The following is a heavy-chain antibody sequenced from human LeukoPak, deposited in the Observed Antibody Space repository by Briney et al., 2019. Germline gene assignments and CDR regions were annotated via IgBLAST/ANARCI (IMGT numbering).Heavy chain of an antibody. D-gene: IGHD3-10*01. CDR2: INPSGGST. CDR3: AIFYYGSGSYYYYYYYYMDV. Sequence: VASVKVSCKASGYTFTSYYIHWVRQAPGQGLEWMGTINPSGGSTNYAQKLQGRLTLTRDTSTSTVYMELSSLRSEDTAVYYCAIFYYGSGSYYYYYYYYMDVWGKGTTVTVSS. J-gene: IGHJ6*03. V-gene: IGHV1-46*01. CDR1: GYTFTSYY.